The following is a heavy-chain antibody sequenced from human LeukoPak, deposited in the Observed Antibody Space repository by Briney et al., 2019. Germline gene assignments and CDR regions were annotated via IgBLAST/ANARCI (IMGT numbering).Heavy chain of an antibody. D-gene: IGHD3-10*01. J-gene: IGHJ4*02. CDR1: GFTFSSYA. CDR2: ISGRCGST. V-gene: IGHV3-23*01. CDR3: AKGVITMVRGVIPYFDY. Sequence: GGSLRLSCAASGFTFSSYAMSWVGQAQGMGLESVSAISGRCGSTYYADSVKGRFTISRDNSKNTLYLQMNSLRAEDTAVYYCAKGVITMVRGVIPYFDYWGQGTLVTVSS.